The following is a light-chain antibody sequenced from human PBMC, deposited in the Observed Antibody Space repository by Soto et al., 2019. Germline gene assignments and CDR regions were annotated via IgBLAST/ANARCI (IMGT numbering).Light chain of an antibody. CDR1: QGIGDD. J-gene: IGKJ1*01. Sequence: DIQMTQSPSSLSASVGDRVIITCRASQGIGDDLGWYQQKPGKAPKRLIYAASSLQSGVPSRFSGSGSGTDFTLTISSLHPDDFASYYCLQPNTYPWTFGPGTKVEVK. CDR3: LQPNTYPWT. CDR2: AAS. V-gene: IGKV1-17*01.